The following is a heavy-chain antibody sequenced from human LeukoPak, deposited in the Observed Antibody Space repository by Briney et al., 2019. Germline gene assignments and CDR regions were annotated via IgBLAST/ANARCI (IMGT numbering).Heavy chain of an antibody. J-gene: IGHJ4*02. CDR1: GYTFSDHY. Sequence: ASVKVSCKTSGYTFSDHYIYLVRQTPKQGLEWMGFINPRTGATYYAENFQGRVTLTRDTSISTAYLELRSDDTAVYYCARVATKFQMLYPDFWGQGSLVTVSS. CDR2: INPRTGAT. CDR3: ARVATKFQMLYPDF. V-gene: IGHV1-2*02. D-gene: IGHD3-16*02.